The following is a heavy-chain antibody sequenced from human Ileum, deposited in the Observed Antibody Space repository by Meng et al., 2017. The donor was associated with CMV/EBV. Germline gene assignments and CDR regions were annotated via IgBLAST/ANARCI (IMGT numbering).Heavy chain of an antibody. CDR3: ARGPSRTYFDY. CDR2: INPGDGST. V-gene: IGHV1-46*01. Sequence: VQLVEAGAVVMKPGSKGKVSSIASGYTYTGFYIHGVGPATGEGLEWIGIINPGDGSTNYAEKFQGSVTMTRDTSTTTVHMELSSLGYEDAAVYYCARGPSRTYFDYWGQGTLVTVSS. D-gene: IGHD2-2*01. CDR1: GYTYTGFY. J-gene: IGHJ4*02.